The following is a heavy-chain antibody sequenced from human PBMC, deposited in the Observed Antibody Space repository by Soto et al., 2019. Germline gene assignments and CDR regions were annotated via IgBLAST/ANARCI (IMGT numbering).Heavy chain of an antibody. D-gene: IGHD5-12*01. Sequence: GSVKVSCKASGYTFTGYYMHWVRQAPGQGLEWMGWINPNSGGTNYAQKFQGWVTMTRDTSISTAYMELSRLRSDDTAVYYCAREESSGYDSTFDYWGHGTLVTVSS. J-gene: IGHJ4*01. V-gene: IGHV1-2*04. CDR1: GYTFTGYY. CDR2: INPNSGGT. CDR3: AREESSGYDSTFDY.